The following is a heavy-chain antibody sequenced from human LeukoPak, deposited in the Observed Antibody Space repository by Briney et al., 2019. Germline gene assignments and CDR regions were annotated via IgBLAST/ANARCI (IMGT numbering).Heavy chain of an antibody. CDR3: AREYCSGGSCYSAAY. D-gene: IGHD2-15*01. Sequence: ASVKVSSKDSGYTFTVYGLSWVRQAPGQGLEWMGWISAYNGNTNYAQKLQGRVTMTTDTSTSTAYMELRSLRSDDTAVYYCAREYCSGGSCYSAAYWGQGTLVTVSS. CDR2: ISAYNGNT. CDR1: GYTFTVYG. J-gene: IGHJ4*02. V-gene: IGHV1-18*01.